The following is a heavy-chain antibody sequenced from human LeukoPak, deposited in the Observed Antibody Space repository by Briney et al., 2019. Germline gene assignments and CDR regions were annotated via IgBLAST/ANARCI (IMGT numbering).Heavy chain of an antibody. Sequence: GGSLRLSCVASGFTFSSYSMNWVRQAPGKGLEWVSSISSSSSYIYYADSVKGRFTISRDNAKNSLYLQMNSLRAEDTAVYYCARFGPPDAFDIWGQGTMVTVSS. J-gene: IGHJ3*02. D-gene: IGHD3-16*01. CDR3: ARFGPPDAFDI. V-gene: IGHV3-21*01. CDR2: ISSSSSYI. CDR1: GFTFSSYS.